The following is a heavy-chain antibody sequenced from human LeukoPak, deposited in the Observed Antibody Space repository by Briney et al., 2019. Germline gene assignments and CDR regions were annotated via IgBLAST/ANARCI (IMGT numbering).Heavy chain of an antibody. D-gene: IGHD3-10*01. CDR3: AKGTKDYYGSGTFYISRDHFISR. CDR1: GFTFSSYG. V-gene: IGHV3-23*01. CDR2: ISGSGGST. J-gene: IGHJ4*02. Sequence: GGSLRLSCAASGFTFSSYGMSWVRQAPGKGLEWVSAISGSGGSTYYADSVKGRFTISRDNSKNTLYLQMNGLRAEDRAVYYCAKGTKDYYGSGTFYISRDHFISRWGQGTLVTVSS.